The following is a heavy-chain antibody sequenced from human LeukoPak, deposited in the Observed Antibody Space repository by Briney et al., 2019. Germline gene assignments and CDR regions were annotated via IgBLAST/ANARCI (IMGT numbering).Heavy chain of an antibody. V-gene: IGHV1-8*03. CDR1: GYTFTGYY. J-gene: IGHJ6*03. CDR3: AREVGGYDSGYYYYYMDV. D-gene: IGHD5-12*01. CDR2: MNPNSGNT. Sequence: ASVKVSCKASGYTFTGYYMHWVRQAPGQGLEWMGWMNPNSGNTGYAQKFQGRVTITRNTSISTAYMELSSLRSEDTAVYYCAREVGGYDSGYYYYYMDVWGKGTTVTVSS.